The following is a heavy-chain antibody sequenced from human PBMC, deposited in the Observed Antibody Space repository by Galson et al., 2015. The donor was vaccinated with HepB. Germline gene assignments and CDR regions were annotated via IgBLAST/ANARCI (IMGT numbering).Heavy chain of an antibody. V-gene: IGHV1-3*04. CDR1: GYTFTRFT. Sequence: SVKVSCKASGYTFTRFTIQWVRQAPGQRLEWMAWINTDNGDTKYSKKFQGRVTITRDTSASTAYMELSSLRSEDTAIYYCVRSKPGLPLAGHFDYWGQGTRVTVSS. CDR3: VRSKPGLPLAGHFDY. D-gene: IGHD3-16*01. CDR2: INTDNGDT. J-gene: IGHJ4*02.